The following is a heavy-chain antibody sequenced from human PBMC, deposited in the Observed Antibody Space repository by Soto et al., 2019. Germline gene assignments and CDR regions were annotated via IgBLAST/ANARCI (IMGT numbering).Heavy chain of an antibody. CDR2: INAGNGNT. CDR3: ARGLRYFDHSNWFDP. V-gene: IGHV1-3*01. D-gene: IGHD3-9*01. CDR1: GYTFTSYA. Sequence: ASVKVSCKASGYTFTSYAMHWVRQAPGQRLEWMGWINAGNGNTKYSQKFQGRVTITRDTSASTAYMELSSLRSEDTAVYYCARGLRYFDHSNWFDPWGQGTLVTVSS. J-gene: IGHJ5*02.